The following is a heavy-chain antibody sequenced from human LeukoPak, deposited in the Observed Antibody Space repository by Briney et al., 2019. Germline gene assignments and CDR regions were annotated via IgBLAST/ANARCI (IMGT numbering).Heavy chain of an antibody. CDR3: ARLVTEGGYYDSSGYYPFDY. D-gene: IGHD3-22*01. J-gene: IGHJ4*02. CDR2: IYYSGST. Sequence: SETLSLTCSVSGGSMNSYYWSWIRQSPGKGLEWIGYIYYSGSTNYNPSLKSRVTISVDTSKNQFSLKLSSVTVADTAEYYCARLVTEGGYYDSSGYYPFDYWGQGTLVTVSS. V-gene: IGHV4-59*08. CDR1: GGSMNSYY.